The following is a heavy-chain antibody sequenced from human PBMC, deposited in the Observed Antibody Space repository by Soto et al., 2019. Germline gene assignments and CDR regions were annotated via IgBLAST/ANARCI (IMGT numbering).Heavy chain of an antibody. D-gene: IGHD4-17*01. CDR1: GFTFSDYY. Sequence: GGSLRLSCAASGFTFSDYYMSWIHQAPGKGLEWVSYISSSGSTIYYADSVKGRFTISRDNAKNSLYLQMNSLRAEDTAVYYCARRNGDYEAWYFDLWGRGTLVTVSS. CDR3: ARRNGDYEAWYFDL. J-gene: IGHJ2*01. CDR2: ISSSGSTI. V-gene: IGHV3-11*01.